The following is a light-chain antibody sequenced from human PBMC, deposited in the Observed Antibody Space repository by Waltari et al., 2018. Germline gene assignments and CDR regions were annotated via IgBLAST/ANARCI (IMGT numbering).Light chain of an antibody. J-gene: IGLJ2*01. V-gene: IGLV3-25*03. CDR3: QSGDSSGVVV. CDR1: ALPNQF. Sequence: SYELTQPPSVSVSPGQTARITCSGDALPNQFAFWYQQKSGQAPVVVIYKDTERPSGIPDRISVSSSGTTVTLTISGAQAEDEADYYCQSGDSSGVVVFGGGTKLTVL. CDR2: KDT.